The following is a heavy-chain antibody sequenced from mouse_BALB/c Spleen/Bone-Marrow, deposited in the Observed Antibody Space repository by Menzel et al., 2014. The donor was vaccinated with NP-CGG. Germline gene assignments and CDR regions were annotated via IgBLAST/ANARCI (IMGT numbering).Heavy chain of an antibody. CDR3: ARVVTTATLYWYFDV. D-gene: IGHD1-2*01. J-gene: IGHJ1*01. CDR1: GFTFSDYY. CDR2: ISDGGSXT. V-gene: IGHV5-4*02. Sequence: EVKLMESGGGLVKPGGSLKLSCAASGFTFSDYYMYWVRQTPEKRLEWVATISDGGSXTYYPDSVKGRFTISRDNAKNNLYLQMSSLKSEDTAMYYCARVVTTATLYWYFDVWGAGTTVTVSS.